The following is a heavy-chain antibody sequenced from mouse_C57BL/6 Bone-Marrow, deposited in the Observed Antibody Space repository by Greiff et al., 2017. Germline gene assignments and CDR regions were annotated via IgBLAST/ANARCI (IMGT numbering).Heavy chain of an antibody. J-gene: IGHJ1*03. Sequence: EVQGVESGGGLVQSGRSLRLSCATSGFTFSDFYMEWVRQAPGKGLEWIAASRNKANDYTTEYSASVKGRFIVSRDTSQSILYLQMNALRAEDTAIYYCARGVGRYWYFDVWGTGTTVTVSS. V-gene: IGHV7-1*01. D-gene: IGHD4-1*01. CDR2: SRNKANDYTT. CDR1: GFTFSDFY. CDR3: ARGVGRYWYFDV.